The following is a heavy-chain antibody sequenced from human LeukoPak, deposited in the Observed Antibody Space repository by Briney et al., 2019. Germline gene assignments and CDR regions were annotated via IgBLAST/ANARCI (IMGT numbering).Heavy chain of an antibody. CDR2: INHSGST. V-gene: IGHV4-34*01. Sequence: SETLSLTCAVYGGSFRGYYWSWIRQPPGKGLEWIGEINHSGSTNYNPSLKSRVTISVDTSKNQFSLKLSSVTAADTAVYYCARGVVVTRGFDYWGQGTLVTVSS. D-gene: IGHD4-23*01. CDR1: GGSFRGYY. CDR3: ARGVVVTRGFDY. J-gene: IGHJ4*02.